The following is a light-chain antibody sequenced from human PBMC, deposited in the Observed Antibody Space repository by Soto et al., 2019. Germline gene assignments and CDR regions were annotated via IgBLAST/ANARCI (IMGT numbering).Light chain of an antibody. J-gene: IGLJ2*01. Sequence: QSVLTQPASVSGSPGQSITISCTGTSSDVGYYNLVSWYQHHPGKAPKLIIFEGIKRPSGVSNRFSGSKSGNTASLTISGLQTEDEADYYCCSYAGRSTLFGGGTKLTVL. CDR3: CSYAGRSTL. V-gene: IGLV2-23*01. CDR1: SSDVGYYNL. CDR2: EGI.